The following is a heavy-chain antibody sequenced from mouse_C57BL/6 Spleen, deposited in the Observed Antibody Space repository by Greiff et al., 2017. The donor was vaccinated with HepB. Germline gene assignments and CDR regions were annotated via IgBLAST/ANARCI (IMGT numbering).Heavy chain of an antibody. D-gene: IGHD1-1*01. CDR3: ARRENYYGSTHYFDY. V-gene: IGHV5-9*01. J-gene: IGHJ2*01. CDR1: GFTFSSYT. Sequence: EVKLQESGGGLVKPGGSLKLSCAASGFTFSSYTMSWVRQTPEKRLEWVATISGGGGNTYYPDSVKGRFTISRDNAKNTLYLQMSSLRSEDTALYYCARRENYYGSTHYFDYWGQGTTLTVSS. CDR2: ISGGGGNT.